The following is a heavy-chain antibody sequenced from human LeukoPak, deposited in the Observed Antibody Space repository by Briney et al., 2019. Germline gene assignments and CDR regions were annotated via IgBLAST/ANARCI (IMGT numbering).Heavy chain of an antibody. Sequence: SETLSLTCTVSGGSINSGGYYWSWIRQHPGKGLEWIGYIYYSGNTYYNPSLKSRVTISVDTSKNQFSLKLSSVTAADTAVYYCARGVGSRGRFDFWGQGTLVTVSS. J-gene: IGHJ4*02. CDR1: GGSINSGGYY. CDR3: ARGVGSRGRFDF. D-gene: IGHD3-10*01. V-gene: IGHV4-31*03. CDR2: IYYSGNT.